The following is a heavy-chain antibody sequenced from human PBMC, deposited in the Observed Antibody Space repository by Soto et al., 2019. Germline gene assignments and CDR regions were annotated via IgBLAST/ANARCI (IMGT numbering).Heavy chain of an antibody. V-gene: IGHV1-2*04. J-gene: IGHJ6*03. CDR2: INPNSGGT. CDR3: ARDIRFYGSARDEIPGYYMDV. Sequence: QVQLVQSGAEVKKPGASVKVSCKASGYTFTGYYMHWVRQAPGQGLEWMGWINPNSGGTNYAQKFQGWVTMTRDTSISTAYMELSRLRSDDTAVYYCARDIRFYGSARDEIPGYYMDVWGKGTTVTVSS. D-gene: IGHD2-21*01. CDR1: GYTFTGYY.